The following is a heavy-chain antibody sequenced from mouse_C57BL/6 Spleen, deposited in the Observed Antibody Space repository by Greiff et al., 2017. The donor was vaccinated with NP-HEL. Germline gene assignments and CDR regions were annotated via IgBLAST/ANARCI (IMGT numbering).Heavy chain of an antibody. CDR1: GYTFTSYW. Sequence: VQLQQSGAELAKPGASVKLSCTASGYTFTSYWMHWVKQRPGQGLEWIGYINPSSGYTKYNQKFKDKATLTADNTSSTDYMQLSSLTYEDSAVYYCARSGPYGNSFDYWGQGTTLTVSS. CDR2: INPSSGYT. CDR3: ARSGPYGNSFDY. V-gene: IGHV1-7*01. D-gene: IGHD2-1*01. J-gene: IGHJ2*01.